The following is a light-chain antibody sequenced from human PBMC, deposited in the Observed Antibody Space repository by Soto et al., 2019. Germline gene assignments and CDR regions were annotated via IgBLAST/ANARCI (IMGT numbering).Light chain of an antibody. CDR3: SSYTSSSTPYV. V-gene: IGLV2-14*01. CDR2: DVT. Sequence: QSVLTQPASVSGSPGQSITISCTGTSSDVGGYNYVSWYQQHPVKAPKLMIYDVTNRPSGVSDRFSGSKSGNTASLTISGLQAEDKADYYCSSYTSSSTPYVFGTGTKVTVL. J-gene: IGLJ1*01. CDR1: SSDVGGYNY.